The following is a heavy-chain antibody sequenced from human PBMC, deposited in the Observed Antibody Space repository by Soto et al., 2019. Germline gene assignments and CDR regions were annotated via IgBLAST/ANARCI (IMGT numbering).Heavy chain of an antibody. V-gene: IGHV3-23*01. CDR1: GFTFSSYA. D-gene: IGHD4-17*01. J-gene: IGHJ3*02. CDR2: ISGSGGST. Sequence: EVQLLESGGGLVQPGGSLRLSCAASGFTFSSYAMSWVRQAPGKGLEWVSAISGSGGSTYYADSVKGRFTISRDNSKNTLYLQMNSLRAEDTAVYYCAKDSSGDYVELCAFDISGQGTMVTVSS. CDR3: AKDSSGDYVELCAFDI.